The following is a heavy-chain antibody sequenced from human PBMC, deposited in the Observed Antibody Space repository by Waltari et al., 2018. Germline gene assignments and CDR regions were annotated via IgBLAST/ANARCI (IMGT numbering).Heavy chain of an antibody. J-gene: IGHJ4*02. CDR3: ARPMVQGVLYYFDY. D-gene: IGHD3-10*01. V-gene: IGHV3-33*01. Sequence: QVQLVESGGGVVQPGRSLRLSCAASGFTFSSYGMHWVRQAPGKGLEWVAVIWYDGSNKYYADSVKGRFTISRDNSKNTLYLQMNSLRAEDTAVYYCARPMVQGVLYYFDYWGQGTLVTVSS. CDR2: IWYDGSNK. CDR1: GFTFSSYG.